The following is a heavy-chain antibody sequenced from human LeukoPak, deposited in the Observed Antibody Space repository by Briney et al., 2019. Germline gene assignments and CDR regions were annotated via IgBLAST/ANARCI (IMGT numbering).Heavy chain of an antibody. V-gene: IGHV1-18*01. D-gene: IGHD2-2*01. CDR2: ISAYNGNT. J-gene: IGHJ4*02. Sequence: ASVKVSCKASGYTFTSYGISWVRQAPGQGLEWMGWISAYNGNTNYAQKLQGRVTMTTDTSTSTAYMELRSLRSDDTAVYYCAREHLGYCSSTSCHNFDYWGQGTLVTVSS. CDR1: GYTFTSYG. CDR3: AREHLGYCSSTSCHNFDY.